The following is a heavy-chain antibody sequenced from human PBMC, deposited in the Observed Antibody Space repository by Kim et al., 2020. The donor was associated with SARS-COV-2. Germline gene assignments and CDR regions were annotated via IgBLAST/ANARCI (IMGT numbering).Heavy chain of an antibody. CDR1: GGTFSSYA. CDR3: AGGLYYDFWSGYLNGMDV. CDR2: IIPIFGTA. Sequence: SVKVSCKASGGTFSSYAISWVRQAPGQGLEWMGGIIPIFGTANYAQKFQGRVTITADESTSTAYMELSSLRSEDTAVYYCAGGLYYDFWSGYLNGMDVWGQGTTVTVSS. V-gene: IGHV1-69*13. D-gene: IGHD3-3*01. J-gene: IGHJ6*02.